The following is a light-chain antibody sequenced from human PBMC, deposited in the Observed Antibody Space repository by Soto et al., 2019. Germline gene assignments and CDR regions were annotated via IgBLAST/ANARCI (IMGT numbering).Light chain of an antibody. CDR2: YDS. CDR1: NIGSKS. CDR3: QVWDSSSDPRGV. Sequence: SYELTQPPSVSVAPGKTARITCGGNNIGSKSVHWYQQKPGQAPVLVIYYDSDRPSGIPERFSGSNSGNTATLTISRVEAGDEADYYCQVWDSSSDPRGVFGTGTSSPS. J-gene: IGLJ1*01. V-gene: IGLV3-21*04.